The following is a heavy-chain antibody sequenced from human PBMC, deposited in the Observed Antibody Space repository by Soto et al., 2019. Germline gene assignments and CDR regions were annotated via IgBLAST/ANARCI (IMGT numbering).Heavy chain of an antibody. D-gene: IGHD3-22*01. CDR1: GGSISSGDHY. V-gene: IGHV4-30-4*01. J-gene: IGHJ4*02. CDR2: VYYSGAT. CDR3: ATYYDSSGPTFDY. Sequence: SETLSLTCTVSGGSISSGDHYWSWVRQPPGKGLEWIGYVYYSGATYYNPSLKSRLSISVDTSKNQFSLNLNSVTAADTAVYYCATYYDSSGPTFDYWGQGTLVTVSS.